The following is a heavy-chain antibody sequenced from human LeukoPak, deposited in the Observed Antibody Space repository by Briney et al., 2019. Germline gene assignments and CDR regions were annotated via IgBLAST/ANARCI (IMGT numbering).Heavy chain of an antibody. CDR1: GGSFSGYY. J-gene: IGHJ3*02. D-gene: IGHD3-10*01. CDR2: INHSGST. CDR3: ARRFGI. V-gene: IGHV4-34*01. Sequence: SETLSLTCAVYGGSFSGYYWSWIRQPPGKGLEWIGEINHSGSTNYNPSLKSRVTISVDTSKNQFSLKLSSVTAADTAVYYCARRFGIWGQGTMVTVSS.